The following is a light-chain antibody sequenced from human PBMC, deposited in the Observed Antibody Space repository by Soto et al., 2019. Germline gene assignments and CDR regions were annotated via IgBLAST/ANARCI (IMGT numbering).Light chain of an antibody. CDR2: DAS. J-gene: IGKJ5*01. Sequence: EIVLTHSPATLSFSPPGGAHLXSMSSQSVSNFLAWYQQNPGQPPRLLIYDASNRATGIPARFSGSGSGTDFTLTISSLEPEDFAVYYCQQRSNWPPITFGQGTRLEI. CDR3: QQRSNWPPIT. V-gene: IGKV3-11*01. CDR1: QSVSNF.